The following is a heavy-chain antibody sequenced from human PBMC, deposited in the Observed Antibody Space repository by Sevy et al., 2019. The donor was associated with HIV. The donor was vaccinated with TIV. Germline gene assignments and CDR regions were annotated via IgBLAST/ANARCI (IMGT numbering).Heavy chain of an antibody. J-gene: IGHJ3*02. CDR1: GFTFNSYA. CDR2: ISGSGGST. D-gene: IGHD3-22*01. V-gene: IGHV3-23*01. Sequence: GGSLRLSCAASGFTFNSYAMSWVRQAPGKGLEWVSAISGSGGSTYYADSVKGRFTISRDNSKNTLYLQMNSLRAEDTAVYYCAKVEQRMIGTFDIWGQGTMVTVSS. CDR3: AKVEQRMIGTFDI.